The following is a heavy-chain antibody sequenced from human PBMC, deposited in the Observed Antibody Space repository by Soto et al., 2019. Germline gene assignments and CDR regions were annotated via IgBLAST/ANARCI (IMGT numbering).Heavy chain of an antibody. D-gene: IGHD2-21*01. V-gene: IGHV3-23*01. CDR3: VKALAAVGENWFDS. J-gene: IGHJ5*01. CDR2: ISGTSVEE. CDR1: GLTFSNYG. Sequence: EVQLLESGGVLVQPGGSLTLSCTASGLTFSNYGMSWVRQAPGKGLEWVSYISGTSVEEHHADSVKGRFTISRDNSKKTLHLQMNSMRPDDTAIYYCVKALAAVGENWFDSWGQGSLVTVSS.